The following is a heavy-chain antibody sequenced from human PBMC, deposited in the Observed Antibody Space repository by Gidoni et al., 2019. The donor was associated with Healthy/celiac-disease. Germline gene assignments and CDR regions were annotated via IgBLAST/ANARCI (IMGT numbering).Heavy chain of an antibody. V-gene: IGHV3-30-3*01. D-gene: IGHD6-13*01. J-gene: IGHJ4*02. CDR3: ASLVDSSSPGDY. CDR1: GFTFSSYA. CDR2: ISYDGSNK. Sequence: QVQLVESGGGVVQPGRSLRLSCAASGFTFSSYAMHWVRQAPGKGLEWVAVISYDGSNKYYADSVKGRFTISRDNSKNTLYLQMNSLRAEDTAVYYCASLVDSSSPGDYWGQGTLVTVSS.